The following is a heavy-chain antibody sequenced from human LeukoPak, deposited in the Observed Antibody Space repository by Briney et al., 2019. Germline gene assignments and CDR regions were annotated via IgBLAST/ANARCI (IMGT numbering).Heavy chain of an antibody. D-gene: IGHD6-13*01. CDR2: IYYSGST. CDR3: ASPLTPLAAAGSDDAFDI. CDR1: GGSISSSSYY. J-gene: IGHJ3*02. Sequence: SETLSLTCTVSGGSISSSSYYWGRIRQPPGKGLEWIGSIYYSGSTYYNPSLKSRVTISVDTSKNQFSLKLSSVTAADTAVYYCASPLTPLAAAGSDDAFDIWGQGTMVTVSS. V-gene: IGHV4-39*01.